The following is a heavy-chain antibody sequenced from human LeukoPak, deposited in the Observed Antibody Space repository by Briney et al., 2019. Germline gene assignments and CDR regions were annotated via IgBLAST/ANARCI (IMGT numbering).Heavy chain of an antibody. CDR1: GYTFTSYD. CDR2: MNPNSGNT. CDR3: ARGPPLLWFGQAQFQH. V-gene: IGHV1-8*01. Sequence: ASVKVSCKASGYTFTSYDVNWVRQATGQGLEWMGWMNPNSGNTGYAQKFQGRVTMTRNTSISTAYMELSSLRSEDTAVYYCARGPPLLWFGQAQFQHWGQGTLVTVSS. D-gene: IGHD3-10*01. J-gene: IGHJ1*01.